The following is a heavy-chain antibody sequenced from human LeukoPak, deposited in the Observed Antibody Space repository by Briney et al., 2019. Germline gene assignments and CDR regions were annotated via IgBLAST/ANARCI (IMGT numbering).Heavy chain of an antibody. CDR3: ARELRYTYGWRNFDY. D-gene: IGHD2-8*02. CDR1: GYTFTGYY. V-gene: IGHV1-2*02. Sequence: ASVKVSCKASGYTFTGYYMHWVRQAPGQGLEWMGWINPNSGGTNYAQKFQGRVTMTRDTSISTAYMELSRLRADDTAVYYCARELRYTYGWRNFDYWGQGTLVTVSS. CDR2: INPNSGGT. J-gene: IGHJ4*02.